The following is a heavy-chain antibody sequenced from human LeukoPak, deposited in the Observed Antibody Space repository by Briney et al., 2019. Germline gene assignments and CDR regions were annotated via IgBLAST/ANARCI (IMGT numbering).Heavy chain of an antibody. Sequence: GGSLRLSCAASGFTFDDYAMHWVRHAPGKGLEWVSLISGDGGRTYYADSVKGRFTISRDNSKNTLYLQMNSLRAEDTAVYYCAKDLRYFDSDYFDYWGQGTLVTVSS. D-gene: IGHD3-9*01. CDR3: AKDLRYFDSDYFDY. CDR2: ISGDGGRT. J-gene: IGHJ4*02. V-gene: IGHV3-43*02. CDR1: GFTFDDYA.